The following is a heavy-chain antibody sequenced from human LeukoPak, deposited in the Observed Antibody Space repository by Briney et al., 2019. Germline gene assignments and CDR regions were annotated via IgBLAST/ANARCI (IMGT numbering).Heavy chain of an antibody. J-gene: IGHJ4*02. Sequence: GGSLRLSCAASGNYWMHWVRQAPGKGLEWVAVIWYDGSNKYYADSVKGRFTVSRDNSKNTLYLQMNSLRAEDTAVYYCATAVASSSGWYADYWGQGTLVTVSS. D-gene: IGHD6-19*01. V-gene: IGHV3-33*08. CDR1: GNYW. CDR2: IWYDGSNK. CDR3: ATAVASSSGWYADY.